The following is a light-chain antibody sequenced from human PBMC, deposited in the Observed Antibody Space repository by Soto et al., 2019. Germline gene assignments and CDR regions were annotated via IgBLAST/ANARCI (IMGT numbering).Light chain of an antibody. CDR2: GNS. J-gene: IGLJ1*01. Sequence: QSVLTQPPSVSGAPGQRVTISCTGSSSNIGAGYDVHWYQQLPGTAPKLLTYGNSNRPSGVPDRFSGSKSGTSASLAITGLQAEDEADYYCQSYDSSLSGPCVFGTGTKVTVL. V-gene: IGLV1-40*01. CDR3: QSYDSSLSGPCV. CDR1: SSNIGAGYD.